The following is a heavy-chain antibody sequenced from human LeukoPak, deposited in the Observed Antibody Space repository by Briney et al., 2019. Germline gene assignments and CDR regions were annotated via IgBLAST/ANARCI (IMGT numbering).Heavy chain of an antibody. V-gene: IGHV4-38-2*02. CDR3: ARYYYDSSDYYLGDYFDY. Sequence: SETLSLTCTVSGYSISSGYYWGWIRQPPGKGLEWIGSIYHSGSTYYNPSLKSRDTISVDTSKNQFSLKLSSVTAADTAVYYCARYYYDSSDYYLGDYFDYWGQGTLVTVSS. J-gene: IGHJ4*02. CDR1: GYSISSGYY. CDR2: IYHSGST. D-gene: IGHD3-22*01.